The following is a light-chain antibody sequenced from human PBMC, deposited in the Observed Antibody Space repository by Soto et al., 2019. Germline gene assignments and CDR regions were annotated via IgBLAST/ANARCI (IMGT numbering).Light chain of an antibody. CDR2: SGN. Sequence: EVVVTQSPDTLSLSPGETATLSCRASQSVSSSVAWYQHKPGQSPRLVVYSGNKRAPGIPARFSGSGSGTDFTLTISSLESYDFAIYYCQQRYSWLRAFGPGTKVEVK. CDR1: QSVSSS. V-gene: IGKV3-11*01. CDR3: QQRYSWLRA. J-gene: IGKJ1*01.